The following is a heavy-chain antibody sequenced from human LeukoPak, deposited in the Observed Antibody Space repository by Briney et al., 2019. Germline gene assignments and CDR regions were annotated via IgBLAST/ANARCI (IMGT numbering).Heavy chain of an antibody. CDR3: AREYYYDSSGYYY. Sequence: PGGTLRLSCAASGFTLSSYGMSWVRQAPGKGLEWVSAISGSGGSTYYADSVKGRFTISRDNSKNTLYLQMNSLRAEDTAVYYCAREYYYDSSGYYYWGQGTLVTVSS. V-gene: IGHV3-23*01. J-gene: IGHJ4*02. CDR1: GFTLSSYG. D-gene: IGHD3-22*01. CDR2: ISGSGGST.